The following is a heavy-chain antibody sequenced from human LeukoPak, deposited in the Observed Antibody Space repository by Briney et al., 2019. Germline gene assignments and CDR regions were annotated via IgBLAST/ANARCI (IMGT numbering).Heavy chain of an antibody. V-gene: IGHV1-18*01. CDR1: GYTFTSYG. Sequence: ASVKVSCKASGYTFTSYGISWVRQAPGQGLEWMGWISAYNGNTNYAQKLQGRVTMTTDTSTSTAYMELRSLRSDDTAVYYCAGTDYGSGSYYNSAGPLWGQGTLVTVSS. CDR3: AGTDYGSGSYYNSAGPL. J-gene: IGHJ4*02. CDR2: ISAYNGNT. D-gene: IGHD3-10*01.